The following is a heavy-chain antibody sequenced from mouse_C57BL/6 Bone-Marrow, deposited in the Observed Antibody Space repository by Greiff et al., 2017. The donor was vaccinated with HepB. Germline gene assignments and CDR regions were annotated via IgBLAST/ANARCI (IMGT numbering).Heavy chain of an antibody. CDR1: GFTFSDYY. CDR2: INYDGSST. D-gene: IGHD2-1*01. Sequence: DVQLVESEGGLVQPGSSMKLSCTASGFTFSDYYMAWVRQVPEKGLEWVANINYDGSSTYYLDSLKSRFIISRDNAKNILYLQMSSLKSEDTATYYCAREGPYGNFRGYAMDYWGQGTSVTVSS. J-gene: IGHJ4*01. CDR3: AREGPYGNFRGYAMDY. V-gene: IGHV5-16*01.